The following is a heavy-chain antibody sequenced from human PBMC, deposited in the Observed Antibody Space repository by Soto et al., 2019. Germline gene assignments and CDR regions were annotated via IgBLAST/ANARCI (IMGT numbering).Heavy chain of an antibody. Sequence: QLQLQESGPGLVKPSETLSLTCTVSGGSISSSSYYWGWIRQPPGKGLEWIGAIYYTGNTYYNPSLKSRVTISVDTSKNQFFLKLSSVPAADAAVYYCARHAGDGSGTYYSVEYFQHWGQGTLVTVSS. CDR1: GGSISSSSYY. J-gene: IGHJ1*01. V-gene: IGHV4-39*01. CDR3: ARHAGDGSGTYYSVEYFQH. D-gene: IGHD3-10*01. CDR2: IYYTGNT.